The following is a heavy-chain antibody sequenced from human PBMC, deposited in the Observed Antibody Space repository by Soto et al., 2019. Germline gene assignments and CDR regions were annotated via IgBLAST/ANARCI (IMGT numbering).Heavy chain of an antibody. CDR3: AREPATAKPEGVDF. CDR1: GYTFSDYY. Sequence: ASVKVSCKASGYTFSDYYIHWVRQAPGQGLEWMGWINPNSGGAKYAPKFQGGVTMTRDTSITTAYMELSRLRSGDTAVYYCAREPATAKPEGVDFWGQGTLVTVSS. V-gene: IGHV1-2*02. J-gene: IGHJ4*02. D-gene: IGHD1-1*01. CDR2: INPNSGGA.